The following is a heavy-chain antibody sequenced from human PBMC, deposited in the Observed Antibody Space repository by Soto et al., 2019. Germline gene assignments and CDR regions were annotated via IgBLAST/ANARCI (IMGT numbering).Heavy chain of an antibody. V-gene: IGHV1-3*01. CDR3: ARDVAAANP. CDR1: GYTFSSYT. Sequence: ASVKVSCKASGYTFSSYTISWVRQAPGQRLEWMGWINAGNGNTKYSQKFQGRVTITRDTSASTAYMELSSLRSEDTAVYYCARDVAAANPWGQGTLVTVSS. CDR2: INAGNGNT. D-gene: IGHD6-13*01. J-gene: IGHJ5*02.